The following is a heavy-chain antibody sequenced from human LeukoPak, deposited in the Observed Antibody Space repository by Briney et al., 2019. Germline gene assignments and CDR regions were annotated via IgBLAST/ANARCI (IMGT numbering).Heavy chain of an antibody. CDR2: THSSGST. CDR3: ARDGPRSY. J-gene: IGHJ4*02. Sequence: SETLSLTCTVSGGSIRGYYWSWIRQPAGKGLEYIGRTHSSGSTYYNPSLKSRVTMSIDTSKNEISLKLSSVTAADTAVYYCARDGPRSYWGQGTLVTVSS. V-gene: IGHV4-4*07. CDR1: GGSIRGYY.